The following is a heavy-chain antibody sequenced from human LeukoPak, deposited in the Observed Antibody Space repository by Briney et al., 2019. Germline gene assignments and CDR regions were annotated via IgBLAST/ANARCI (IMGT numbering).Heavy chain of an antibody. CDR1: GFTFSSYW. V-gene: IGHV3-23*01. D-gene: IGHD6-13*01. J-gene: IGHJ4*02. CDR3: AKIRWGDIAASDY. Sequence: GGSLRLSCAASGFTFSSYWMTWVRQAPGKGLEWVSAISDGGGSTYYADSVKGRFTISRDNSKNTLYLQMTSLRVEDTAVYYCAKIRWGDIAASDYWGQGTLVTVSS. CDR2: ISDGGGST.